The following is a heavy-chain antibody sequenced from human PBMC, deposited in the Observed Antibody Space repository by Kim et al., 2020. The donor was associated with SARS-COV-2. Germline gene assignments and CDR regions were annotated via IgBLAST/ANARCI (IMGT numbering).Heavy chain of an antibody. CDR3: TRGGDYYGSGSYYNY. V-gene: IGHV3-49*03. CDR2: IRSKAYGGTT. D-gene: IGHD3-10*01. Sequence: GGSLRLSCTASGFTFGDYAMSWFRQAPGKGLEWVGFIRSKAYGGTTEYAASVKGRFTISRDDSKSIAYLQMNSLKTEDTAVYYCTRGGDYYGSGSYYNYWGQGTLVTVSS. J-gene: IGHJ4*02. CDR1: GFTFGDYA.